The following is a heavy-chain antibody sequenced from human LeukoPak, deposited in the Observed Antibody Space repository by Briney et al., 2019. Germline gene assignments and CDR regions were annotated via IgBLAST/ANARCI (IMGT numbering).Heavy chain of an antibody. J-gene: IGHJ4*02. D-gene: IGHD3-3*01. V-gene: IGHV4-34*01. Sequence: PSETLSLTCTVSGGSIRSHYWSWIRQPPGKGLEWIGEINHSGSTNYNPSLKSRVTISVDTSKNQFSLKLSSVTAADTAVYYCARGTPRLRFLEWFDYWGQGTLVTVSS. CDR3: ARGTPRLRFLEWFDY. CDR2: INHSGST. CDR1: GGSIRSHY.